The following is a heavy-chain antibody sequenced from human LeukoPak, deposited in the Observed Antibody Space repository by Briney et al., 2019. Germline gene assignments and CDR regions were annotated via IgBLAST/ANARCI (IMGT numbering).Heavy chain of an antibody. Sequence: GGSLRLSCAASGFTFSEYSMNWVRQAPGKGLEGVASVNTVSSYIYYADSMRGRFTISRDNAKNSLFLQMTSLRAEDTAVYYCARLRRNSDRSDFFYYYDHWGQGTLVTVSS. D-gene: IGHD3-22*01. CDR3: ARLRRNSDRSDFFYYYDH. V-gene: IGHV3-21*01. CDR2: VNTVSSYI. J-gene: IGHJ4*02. CDR1: GFTFSEYS.